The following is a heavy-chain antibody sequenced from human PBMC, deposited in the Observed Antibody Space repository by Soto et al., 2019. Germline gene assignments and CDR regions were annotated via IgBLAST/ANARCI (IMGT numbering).Heavy chain of an antibody. CDR3: ARGWGRIFDY. D-gene: IGHD7-27*01. CDR2: INHSGST. V-gene: IGHV4-34*01. J-gene: IGHJ4*02. Sequence: QVQLQQWGAGLLKPSETLSLTCAVYGGSFSGYYWSWIRQPPGKGLEWIGEINHSGSTNYNPSLKSRVTISVDTSMHQFSLKLSSVTAADTAVYYCARGWGRIFDYWGQGTLVTFSS. CDR1: GGSFSGYY.